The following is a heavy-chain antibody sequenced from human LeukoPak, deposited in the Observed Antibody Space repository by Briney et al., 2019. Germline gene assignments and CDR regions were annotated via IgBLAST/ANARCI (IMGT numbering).Heavy chain of an antibody. CDR3: ARFSSLVDY. V-gene: IGHV4-39*01. J-gene: IGHJ4*02. D-gene: IGHD6-13*01. Sequence: SETLSLTCTVSGGSISSSSYYWGWIRQPPGKGLEWIGGIYYSGSTYYSPSLKSRVTISVDTSKNQFSLKLSSVTAADTAVYYCARFSSLVDYWGQGTLVTVSS. CDR2: IYYSGST. CDR1: GGSISSSSYY.